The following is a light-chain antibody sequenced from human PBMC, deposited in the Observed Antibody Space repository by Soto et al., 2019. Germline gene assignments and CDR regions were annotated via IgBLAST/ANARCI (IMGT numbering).Light chain of an antibody. CDR2: DVS. V-gene: IGLV2-14*03. CDR3: SSYSSSSSPVV. CDR1: ISDVGGSNY. Sequence: QSALTQPASVSGSPGQSITISCSGTISDVGGSNYVSWYQHHPDKAPRLMIFDVSNRPSGISNRFSGSKSGSTASLTISGLQAEDEADYYCSSYSSSSSPVVFGGGTKLTVL. J-gene: IGLJ2*01.